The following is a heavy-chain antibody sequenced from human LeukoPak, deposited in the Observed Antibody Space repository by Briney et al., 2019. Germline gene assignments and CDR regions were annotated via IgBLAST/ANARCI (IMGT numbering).Heavy chain of an antibody. J-gene: IGHJ6*02. CDR2: IYPGDSDT. V-gene: IGHV5-51*01. CDR3: ARDRGLRYFDWLPYYYYYGMDV. D-gene: IGHD3-9*01. CDR1: GYSFTSYW. Sequence: GESLKISCKGSGYSFTSYWIGWARQMPGKGLEWMGIIYPGDSDTRYSPSFQGQVTISADKSISTAYLQWSSLKASDTAMYYCARDRGLRYFDWLPYYYYYGMDVWGQGTTVTVSS.